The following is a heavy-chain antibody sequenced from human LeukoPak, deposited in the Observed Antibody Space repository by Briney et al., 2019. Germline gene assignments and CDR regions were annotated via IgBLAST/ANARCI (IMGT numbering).Heavy chain of an antibody. J-gene: IGHJ6*02. CDR1: GYTFTSYG. V-gene: IGHV1-18*01. CDR3: ATLGDVLRLFPLISLDGMDV. CDR2: ISAYNGNT. Sequence: GASVKVPCKASGYTFTSYGISWVRQAPGQGLEWMGWISAYNGNTNYAQKLQGRVTMTTDTSTTTAYMELRSLRSDDTAVYYCATLGDVLRLFPLISLDGMDVWGQGTTVTVSS. D-gene: IGHD3-3*01.